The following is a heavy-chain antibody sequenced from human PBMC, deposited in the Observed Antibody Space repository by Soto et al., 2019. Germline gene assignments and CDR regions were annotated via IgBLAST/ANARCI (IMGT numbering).Heavy chain of an antibody. CDR2: IRSKVNSYAT. D-gene: IGHD4-17*01. CDR3: SPLGGDFYTSVNFGADDS. Sequence: GGSLRLSCAASGFTFSDSAIHWVRQASGKGLEWVGRIRSKVNSYATAYAASVKDRFTISRDDSKNTAYLQMNSLKTEDTAVYYCSPLGGDFYTSVNFGADDSWGQGTLVTVSS. V-gene: IGHV3-73*01. CDR1: GFTFSDSA. J-gene: IGHJ4*02.